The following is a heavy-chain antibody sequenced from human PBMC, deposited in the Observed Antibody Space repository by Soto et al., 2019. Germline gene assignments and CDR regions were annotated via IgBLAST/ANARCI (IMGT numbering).Heavy chain of an antibody. CDR1: GGSISSYY. V-gene: IGHV4-59*01. CDR3: ARDLGGCSSTSCYYGMDV. J-gene: IGHJ6*02. CDR2: IYYSGST. Sequence: PSETLSLTCTVSGGSISSYYWSWIRQPPGKGPEWIGYIYYSGSTNYNPSLKSRVTISVDTSKNQFSLKLSSVTAADTAVYYCARDLGGCSSTSCYYGMDVWGQGTTVTVSS. D-gene: IGHD2-2*01.